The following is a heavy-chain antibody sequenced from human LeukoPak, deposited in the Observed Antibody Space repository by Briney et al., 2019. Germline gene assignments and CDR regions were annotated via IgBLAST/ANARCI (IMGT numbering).Heavy chain of an antibody. V-gene: IGHV1-46*01. J-gene: IGHJ4*02. CDR3: ARTLPDILTGYYSDY. D-gene: IGHD3-9*01. CDR2: INPSGGST. Sequence: ASVKVSCKASGYTFTSYYMHWVRQAPGQGLEWMGIINPSGGSTSYAQKFQGRVTMTRDTSTSTVYMELSSLRSEDTAVYYCARTLPDILTGYYSDYWGQGTLVTVSS. CDR1: GYTFTSYY.